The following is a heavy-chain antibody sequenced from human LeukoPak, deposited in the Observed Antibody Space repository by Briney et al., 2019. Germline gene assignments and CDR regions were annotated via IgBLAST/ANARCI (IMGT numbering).Heavy chain of an antibody. J-gene: IGHJ4*02. D-gene: IGHD1-26*01. CDR1: GGSISSSNFY. CDR3: VRAPIVGAPRHYFFDY. CDR2: IYYSGSM. V-gene: IGHV4-39*07. Sequence: SETLSLTCTVSGGSISSSNFYWGWIRQPPGKGLEWIGSIYYSGSMYYNPSFESRVTISVDTSKNQLSLKLRSVTAADTAVYYCVRAPIVGAPRHYFFDYWGQGTLVTVSS.